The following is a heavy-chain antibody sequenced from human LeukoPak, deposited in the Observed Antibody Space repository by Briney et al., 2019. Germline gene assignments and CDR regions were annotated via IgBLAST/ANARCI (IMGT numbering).Heavy chain of an antibody. CDR2: INGDGSST. V-gene: IGHV3-74*01. CDR1: GFTFSSYW. J-gene: IGHJ3*02. D-gene: IGHD6-25*01. Sequence: PGGSLRLSCAASGFTFSSYWMHWVRQAPGKGLVWVSRINGDGSSTSYADPVKGRFTISRDNAKNTLYLQMNSLRAEDTAVYYCARRSAAKDAFDIWGQGTMVTVSS. CDR3: ARRSAAKDAFDI.